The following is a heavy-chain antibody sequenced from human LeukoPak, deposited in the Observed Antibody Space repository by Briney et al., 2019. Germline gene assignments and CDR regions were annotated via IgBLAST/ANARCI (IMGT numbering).Heavy chain of an antibody. Sequence: DTQSLTCTVSVRSISSYYWSWIRHPPGKGREGGGYNANSGSTNYTASLKGRVTLSEDTSKNRFSLKLSSVTAADTAVYYCARHLLNYFDYWGQGTLVTVSS. CDR3: ARHLLNYFDY. J-gene: IGHJ4*02. D-gene: IGHD3-16*01. CDR1: VRSISSYY. V-gene: IGHV4-59*08. CDR2: NANSGST.